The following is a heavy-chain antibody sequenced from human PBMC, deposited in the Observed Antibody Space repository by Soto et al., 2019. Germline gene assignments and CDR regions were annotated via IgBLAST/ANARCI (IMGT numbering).Heavy chain of an antibody. J-gene: IGHJ6*02. Sequence: QLQLQESGPGLVKPSETLSLTCTVSGGSISSSSSYWGWIRQPPGKGLEWIGSIYYSGSTNYNPSLKSRVTISVDTSKNQFSLKLSSVTAADTAVYYCARGGWWARYGMDVWGQGTTVTVSS. V-gene: IGHV4-39*07. CDR2: IYYSGST. CDR3: ARGGWWARYGMDV. CDR1: GGSISSSSSY. D-gene: IGHD2-15*01.